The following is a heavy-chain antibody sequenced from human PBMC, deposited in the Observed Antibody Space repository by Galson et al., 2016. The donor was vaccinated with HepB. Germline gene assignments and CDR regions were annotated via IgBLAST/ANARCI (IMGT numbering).Heavy chain of an antibody. D-gene: IGHD6-19*01. CDR3: AKEGVRLTSGWQFDY. J-gene: IGHJ4*02. CDR2: VSGSGDST. Sequence: SLRLSCAASRFIFGFPFRDYAMSWVRQAPGKGLEWVSVVSGSGDSTDYADPVKGRFIISRDNSRNTVYLQMNSLRAEDTAVSYCAKEGVRLTSGWQFDYWGQGTLVTVSS. V-gene: IGHV3-23*01. CDR1: GFPFRDYA.